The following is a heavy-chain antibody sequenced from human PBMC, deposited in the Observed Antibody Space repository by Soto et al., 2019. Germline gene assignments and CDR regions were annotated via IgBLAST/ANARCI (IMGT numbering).Heavy chain of an antibody. J-gene: IGHJ4*02. V-gene: IGHV4-59*01. Sequence: QVQLQESGPGLVKPSETLSLTCTVSGGSISSYYWSWIRQPPGKGLEWIGSIYYSGSTNYNPSLXXRXXISVDTSKNQFSLTLSSVTAADTAVYYCARGGYSYGYEFDYWGQGTLVTVSS. D-gene: IGHD5-18*01. CDR2: IYYSGST. CDR1: GGSISSYY. CDR3: ARGGYSYGYEFDY.